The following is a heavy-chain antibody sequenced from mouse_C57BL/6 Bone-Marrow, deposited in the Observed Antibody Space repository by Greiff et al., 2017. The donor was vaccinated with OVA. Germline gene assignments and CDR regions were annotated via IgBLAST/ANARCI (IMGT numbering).Heavy chain of an antibody. CDR2: IHPNSGST. V-gene: IGHV1-64*01. D-gene: IGHD2-3*01. Sequence: QVQLQQSGAELVKPGASVKLSCKASGYTFTSYWMHWVKQRPGQGLEWIGMIHPNSGSTNYNEKFKSKATLTVDKSSSTAYMQLSSLTSEDSAVYYCARDGYWRYFDVWGTGTTVTVSS. CDR1: GYTFTSYW. CDR3: ARDGYWRYFDV. J-gene: IGHJ1*03.